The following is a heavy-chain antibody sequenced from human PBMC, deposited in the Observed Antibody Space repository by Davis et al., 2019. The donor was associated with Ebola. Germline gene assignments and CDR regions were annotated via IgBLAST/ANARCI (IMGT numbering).Heavy chain of an antibody. J-gene: IGHJ6*02. CDR2: IVPLLGPP. CDR3: ARGHFRFREFNQIYGMDV. V-gene: IGHV1-69*10. CDR1: GGAFISDG. D-gene: IGHD3-10*01. Sequence: AASAKVSCKASGGAFISDGISWVRQARGRGLEWMGGIVPLLGPPQYTQKYQGRLTITADRSTDTVYMELSSLRSEDTAVYYCARGHFRFREFNQIYGMDVWGQGTTVTVSS.